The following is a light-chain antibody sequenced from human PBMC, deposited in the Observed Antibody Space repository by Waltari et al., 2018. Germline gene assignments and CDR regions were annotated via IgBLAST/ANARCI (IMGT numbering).Light chain of an antibody. Sequence: SSELTQDPAVSVALGQTVTITCQGASLRTSYASWYQQKSGQAPILFLFGKNKRPSGIPDRFSGYNSETTTSLTITGAQAEDEADYYCSSRDSRASHVLFAGGTKLTVL. CDR1: SLRTSY. J-gene: IGLJ2*01. CDR3: SSRDSRASHVL. CDR2: GKN. V-gene: IGLV3-19*01.